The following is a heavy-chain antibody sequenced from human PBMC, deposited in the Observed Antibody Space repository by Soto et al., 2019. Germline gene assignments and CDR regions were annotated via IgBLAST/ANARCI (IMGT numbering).Heavy chain of an antibody. CDR1: GFTFNTYA. V-gene: IGHV3-23*01. Sequence: EVQLLESGGGLVQPGESLRLSCAAFGFTFNTYAMSWVRQAPGKGLEWVSTINSAGSTFYGDSVKGRFTISRDNSKNTLYLQMNSLRAEDTAVYYCTKRGVYYYDYWCHGALVTVSS. J-gene: IGHJ4*01. CDR2: INSAGST. D-gene: IGHD3-3*01. CDR3: TKRGVYYYDY.